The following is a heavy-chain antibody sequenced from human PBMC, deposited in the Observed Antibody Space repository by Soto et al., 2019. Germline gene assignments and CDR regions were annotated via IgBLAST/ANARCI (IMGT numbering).Heavy chain of an antibody. CDR3: ARDGWDDAFDI. Sequence: EVQLVESGGGLVQPGGSLRLSCAASGFTFSSYWMSWVRQAPGKGLEWVANIKQDGSEKYYVDSVKGRFTISRDNAKNSLYLQMNSLSAEDTAVYYCARDGWDDAFDIWGQGTMVTVSS. CDR2: IKQDGSEK. D-gene: IGHD1-26*01. J-gene: IGHJ3*02. CDR1: GFTFSSYW. V-gene: IGHV3-7*01.